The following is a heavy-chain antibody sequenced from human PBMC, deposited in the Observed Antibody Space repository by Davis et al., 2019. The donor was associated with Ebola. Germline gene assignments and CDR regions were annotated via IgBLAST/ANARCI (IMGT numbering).Heavy chain of an antibody. Sequence: SGPTLVKPTETLTLTCTFSGFSITTSGMCVSWIRQSPGKALEWLARIDWDDDKYYSTSLKTRLTISKDTSKHQVVLTMTNMDPVDTATYYCARIRQYYDFWSGYYSYYYYGMDVWGHGTTVTVSS. J-gene: IGHJ6*02. D-gene: IGHD3-3*01. V-gene: IGHV2-70*11. CDR2: IDWDDDK. CDR1: GFSITTSGMC. CDR3: ARIRQYYDFWSGYYSYYYYGMDV.